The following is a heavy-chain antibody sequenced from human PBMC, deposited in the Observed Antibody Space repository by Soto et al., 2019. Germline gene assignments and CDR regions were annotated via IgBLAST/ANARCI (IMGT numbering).Heavy chain of an antibody. V-gene: IGHV3-30*02. J-gene: IGHJ4*02. D-gene: IGHD3-10*02. CDR1: GFIFSNNG. Sequence: PGGSLRLSCEGSGFIFSNNGMHWVRQAPGKGLEWVAFMSYDGSAEFLADSVKGRFTISRDNSKSTLFLHMSSLRAEDTAMYYCAIVRVADSTLDHWGQGTLVTVSS. CDR2: MSYDGSAE. CDR3: AIVRVADSTLDH.